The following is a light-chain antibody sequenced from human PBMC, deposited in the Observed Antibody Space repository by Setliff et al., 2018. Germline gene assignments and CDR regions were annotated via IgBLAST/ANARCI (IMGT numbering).Light chain of an antibody. J-gene: IGLJ1*01. CDR3: CSFAGTYYV. CDR2: DVT. V-gene: IGLV2-11*01. CDR1: SSDVGAYNY. Sequence: QSVLTQPRSVSGSPGQSVTISCTGTSSDVGAYNYVSWYQHHPGKAPKLMVYDVTKRPSGVPDRFSGSKSGNTASLTISGLQAEDEADYYCCSFAGTYYVFGSGTKVTVL.